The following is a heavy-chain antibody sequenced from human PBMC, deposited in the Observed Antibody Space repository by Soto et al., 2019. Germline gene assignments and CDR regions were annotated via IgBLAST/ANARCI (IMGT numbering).Heavy chain of an antibody. Sequence: SVKVSCKASGGTFSSYAISWVRQAPGQGLEWMGGIIPIFGTANYAQKFQGRVTIIADESTSTAYMELSSLRSEDTAVYYCAYEKKCCCYRYQAGIDGWGQRNTVTVSS. CDR2: IIPIFGTA. CDR1: GGTFSSYA. V-gene: IGHV1-69*13. D-gene: IGHD2-21*02. J-gene: IGHJ6*02. CDR3: AYEKKCCCYRYQAGIDG.